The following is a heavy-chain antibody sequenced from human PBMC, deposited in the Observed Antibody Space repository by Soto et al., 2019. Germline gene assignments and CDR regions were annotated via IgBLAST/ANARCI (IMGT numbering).Heavy chain of an antibody. V-gene: IGHV3-7*01. D-gene: IGHD3-10*01. CDR1: GFTFSSYW. Sequence: EVQLVESGGGLVQPGGSLRLSCAASGFTFSSYWMSWVRQAPGKGLEWVANVNQDGGEKFYVGSVKGRFTISRDNAMNALYLQMNSRRAEDTDVYYCARGRPVPYWGQGTLVTVSS. CDR2: VNQDGGEK. CDR3: ARGRPVPY. J-gene: IGHJ4*02.